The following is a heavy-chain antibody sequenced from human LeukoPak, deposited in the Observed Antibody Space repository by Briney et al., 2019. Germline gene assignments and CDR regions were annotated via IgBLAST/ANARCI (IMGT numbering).Heavy chain of an antibody. CDR3: ARIASGSHFDY. Sequence: SETLCLTCRVPGGAISGYYWAWIRRPPGKGLEWFGYFYLSGSTNYNPSLKSRVTISVDTSKNQVSLKLSSVTAADTAVYYCARIASGSHFDYWGQGTLVTVSS. V-gene: IGHV4-59*13. J-gene: IGHJ4*02. CDR1: GGAISGYY. D-gene: IGHD1-26*01. CDR2: FYLSGST.